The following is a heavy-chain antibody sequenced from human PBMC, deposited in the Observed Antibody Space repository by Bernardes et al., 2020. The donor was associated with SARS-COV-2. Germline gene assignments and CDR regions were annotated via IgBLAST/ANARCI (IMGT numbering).Heavy chain of an antibody. D-gene: IGHD6-13*01. CDR3: AKERPASSSWSPFDS. J-gene: IGHJ4*02. V-gene: IGHV3-9*01. CDR2: ISWNSGMI. CDR1: GFIFDDYA. Sequence: SLRLSCAASGFIFDDYAMHWVRQAPGKGLEWVSGISWNSGMIVYADSVKGRFTISRDNAKNSLYLEMNSLRPEDTAFYYCAKERPASSSWSPFDSWGQGTLVTVSS.